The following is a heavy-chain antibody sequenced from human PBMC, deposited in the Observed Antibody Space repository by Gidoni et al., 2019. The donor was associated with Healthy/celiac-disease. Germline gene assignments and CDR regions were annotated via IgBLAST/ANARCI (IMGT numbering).Heavy chain of an antibody. D-gene: IGHD3-3*01. CDR1: GFPSSRYS. CDR3: ARDRYYDFWSGLSPYGMDV. J-gene: IGHJ6*02. CDR2: ISSSSSYI. V-gene: IGHV3-21*01. Sequence: EVQLVESGAGLVKPGGSLSLSCAAVGFPSSRYSMPWVRQAPGKGLEWVSSISSSSSYIYYADSVKGRFTISRDNAKNSLYLQMNSLRAEDTAVYYCARDRYYDFWSGLSPYGMDVWGQGTTVTVSS.